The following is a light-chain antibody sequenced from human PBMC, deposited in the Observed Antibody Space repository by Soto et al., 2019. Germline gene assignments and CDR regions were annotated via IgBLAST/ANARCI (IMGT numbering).Light chain of an antibody. Sequence: QSALTQPASVSGSPGQSITISCTGTSSDDGGYNYVSWYQQHPGKAPKLMIYDVSNRPSGVSNRFSGSKSGNTASLTISGLQAEDEAHYYCSSYTSSSTLVVFGGGAKVTVL. J-gene: IGLJ2*01. CDR1: SSDDGGYNY. CDR3: SSYTSSSTLVV. V-gene: IGLV2-14*01. CDR2: DVS.